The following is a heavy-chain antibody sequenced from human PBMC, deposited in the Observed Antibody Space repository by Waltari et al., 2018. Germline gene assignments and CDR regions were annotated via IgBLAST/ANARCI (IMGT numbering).Heavy chain of an antibody. CDR1: GFTFSSYS. CDR3: ASSYCGGDCSYAFDF. CDR2: ISSSSSYI. D-gene: IGHD2-21*01. V-gene: IGHV3-21*01. J-gene: IGHJ3*01. Sequence: EVQLVESGGGLVKPGGSLRLSCAASGFTFSSYSMNWVRQAPGKGLEWVSSISSSSSYIYYADSVKGRFTISRDNAKNSLYLQMNSLRAEDTAVYYCASSYCGGDCSYAFDFWGQGTLVTVSP.